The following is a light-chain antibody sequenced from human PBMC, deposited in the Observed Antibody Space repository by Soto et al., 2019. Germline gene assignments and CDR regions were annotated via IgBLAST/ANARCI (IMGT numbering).Light chain of an antibody. Sequence: EIVLTQSPATLSMSPLEIVTLSFMASQSVYTSLAWYQHKFGQAPRLLIYDASNRATGIPARFSGSGSGTDFTLTISNLEPEHFAVYYCQHRSNWPVITFGQGTRLEIK. CDR1: QSVYTS. CDR3: QHRSNWPVIT. V-gene: IGKV3-11*01. CDR2: DAS. J-gene: IGKJ5*01.